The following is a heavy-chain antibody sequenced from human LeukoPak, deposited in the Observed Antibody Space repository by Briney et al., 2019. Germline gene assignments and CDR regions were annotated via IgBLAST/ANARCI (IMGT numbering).Heavy chain of an antibody. Sequence: ASVKVSCKASGGTFSSYAISWVRQAPGQGLEWTGRIIPILGIANYAQKFQGRVTITADKSTSTAYMELSSLRSEDTAVYYCARDTYYDSSGYNNWFDPWGQGALVTVSS. CDR2: IIPILGIA. CDR3: ARDTYYDSSGYNNWFDP. V-gene: IGHV1-69*04. CDR1: GGTFSSYA. D-gene: IGHD3-22*01. J-gene: IGHJ5*02.